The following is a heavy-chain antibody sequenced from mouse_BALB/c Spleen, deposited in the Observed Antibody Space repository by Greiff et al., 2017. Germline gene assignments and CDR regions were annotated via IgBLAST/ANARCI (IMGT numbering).Heavy chain of an antibody. CDR2: INPYNGGT. CDR1: GYSFTGYT. V-gene: IGHV1-18*01. Sequence: EVQLQQSGTVLARPGASMKISCKASGYSFTGYTMNWVKQSHGKNLEWIGLINPYNGGTSYNQKFKGKATLTVDKSSSTAYMELLSLTSEDSAVYYCARSGDGYYGDAMDYWGQGTSVTVSS. CDR3: ARSGDGYYGDAMDY. D-gene: IGHD2-3*01. J-gene: IGHJ4*01.